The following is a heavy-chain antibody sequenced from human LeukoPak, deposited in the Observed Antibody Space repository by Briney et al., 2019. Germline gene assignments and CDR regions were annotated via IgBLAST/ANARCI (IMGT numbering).Heavy chain of an antibody. D-gene: IGHD3-3*01. CDR1: GGSISSGDYY. V-gene: IGHV4-30-4*08. Sequence: SQTLSLTCTVSGGSISSGDYYWNWIRQPPGKGLEWIGYIYYSGSTYYNPSLKSRVTISVDTSKNQFSLKLSSVTAADTAVYYCARGHGSGLEWLLSWFDPWGQGTLVTVSS. J-gene: IGHJ5*02. CDR3: ARGHGSGLEWLLSWFDP. CDR2: IYYSGST.